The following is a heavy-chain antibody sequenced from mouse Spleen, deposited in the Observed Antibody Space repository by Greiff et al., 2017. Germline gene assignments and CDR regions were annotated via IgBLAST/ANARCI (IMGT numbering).Heavy chain of an antibody. Sequence: DVKLVESGGGLVKPGGSLKLSCAASGFTFSSYAMSWVRQTPEKRLEWVAAINSNGGSTYYPDTVKDRFTISRDNAKNTLYLQMSSLRSEDTALYYCARRGSNYSWFAYWGQGTLVTVSA. CDR3: ARRGSNYSWFAY. D-gene: IGHD2-5*01. CDR2: INSNGGST. CDR1: GFTFSSYA. V-gene: IGHV5-6-2*01. J-gene: IGHJ3*01.